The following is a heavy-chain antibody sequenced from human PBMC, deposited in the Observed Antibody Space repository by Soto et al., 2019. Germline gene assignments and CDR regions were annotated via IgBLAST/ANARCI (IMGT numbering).Heavy chain of an antibody. Sequence: SETLSLTCTVSGGSVSSGSYYWSWIRQPPGKGLEWIGYIYYSGSTNYNPSLKSRVTISVDTSKNQFSLKLSSVTAADTAVYYCASYGVYGGLYYFDYWGQGTLVTVSS. V-gene: IGHV4-61*01. CDR3: ASYGVYGGLYYFDY. CDR1: GGSVSSGSYY. D-gene: IGHD2-8*01. CDR2: IYYSGST. J-gene: IGHJ4*02.